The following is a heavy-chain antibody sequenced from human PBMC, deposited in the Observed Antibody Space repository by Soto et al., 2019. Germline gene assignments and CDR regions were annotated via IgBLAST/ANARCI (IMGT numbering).Heavy chain of an antibody. Sequence: QVQLVQSGAEVKKPGASVKVSCKASGYTFTSYYMHWVRQAPGQGLEWMGIINPSGGSTSYAQKFQGRVTMTRDTSTSTVYMELSSLRSEDTAVYYCARAPPGGLTILGVAPVGGFDYWGQGTLVTVSS. CDR1: GYTFTSYY. V-gene: IGHV1-46*01. CDR3: ARAPPGGLTILGVAPVGGFDY. D-gene: IGHD3-3*01. J-gene: IGHJ4*02. CDR2: INPSGGST.